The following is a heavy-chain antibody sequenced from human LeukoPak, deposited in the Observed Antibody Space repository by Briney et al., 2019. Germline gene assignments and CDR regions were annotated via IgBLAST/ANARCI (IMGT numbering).Heavy chain of an antibody. V-gene: IGHV3-33*08. D-gene: IGHD6-13*01. CDR1: GFTFSDYG. CDR3: ARDLGITADGNYFDY. J-gene: IGHJ4*02. Sequence: PGGSLRLSCAASGFTFSDYGMHWVRQAPGKGLEWVAVIWYDGSNKYYADSVEGRFTVSRDNSNYTLNLQMNSLRAEDPAVYYCARDLGITADGNYFDYWGQGTLVTASS. CDR2: IWYDGSNK.